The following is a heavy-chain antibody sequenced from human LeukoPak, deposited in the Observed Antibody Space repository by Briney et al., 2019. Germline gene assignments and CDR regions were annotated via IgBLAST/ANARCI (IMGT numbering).Heavy chain of an antibody. J-gene: IGHJ4*02. CDR2: IRYDGSNK. D-gene: IGHD3-9*01. CDR1: GFTFSSYG. Sequence: GGSLRLSCAASGFTFSSYGMHWVRQAPGKGLEWVAFIRYDGSNKYYADSVKGRFTISRDNSKNTLYLQMNSLRAEDTAVYYCASGGDILTGYYSFDYWGQGTLVTVSS. CDR3: ASGGDILTGYYSFDY. V-gene: IGHV3-30*02.